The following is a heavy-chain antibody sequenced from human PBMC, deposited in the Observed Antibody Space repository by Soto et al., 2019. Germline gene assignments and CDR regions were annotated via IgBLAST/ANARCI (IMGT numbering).Heavy chain of an antibody. Sequence: GSLRLSCAASGFTFRSYTMDWVRQAPGKGLEWVSSISSSSSDIYYADSVKGRFTVSRDNAKNSLYLQMNSLRAEDTAVYYCASLVAAPSSFSSYYYGMDVWGQGTTVTVSS. D-gene: IGHD6-6*01. CDR1: GFTFRSYT. CDR3: ASLVAAPSSFSSYYYGMDV. J-gene: IGHJ6*02. V-gene: IGHV3-21*01. CDR2: ISSSSSDI.